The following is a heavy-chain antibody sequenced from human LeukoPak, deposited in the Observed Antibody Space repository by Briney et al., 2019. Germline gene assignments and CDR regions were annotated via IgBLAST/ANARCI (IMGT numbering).Heavy chain of an antibody. Sequence: PGGSLRLSCAASGFTFSSYGMHWVRQAPGKGLEWVAFIRYDGSNKYYADSVKGRFTISRDNSKNTLYLQMNSLRAEDTAVYYCAKDEVVVPAAIEEGYSFDYWGQGTLVTVSS. V-gene: IGHV3-30*02. CDR3: AKDEVVVPAAIEEGYSFDY. CDR2: IRYDGSNK. J-gene: IGHJ4*02. CDR1: GFTFSSYG. D-gene: IGHD2-2*02.